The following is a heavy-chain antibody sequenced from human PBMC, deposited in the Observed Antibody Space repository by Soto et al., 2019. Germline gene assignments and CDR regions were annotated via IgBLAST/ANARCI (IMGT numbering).Heavy chain of an antibody. J-gene: IGHJ1*01. D-gene: IGHD3-22*01. V-gene: IGHV3-64D*06. Sequence: HPGGSLRLSCSASGFTFSSYAMHWVRQAPGKGLEYVSAISSNGGSTYYADSVKGRFTISRDNSKNTLYLQMSSLRAEDTAVYYCVKGRPVVRSPEYFQHWGQGTLVTVSS. CDR3: VKGRPVVRSPEYFQH. CDR2: ISSNGGST. CDR1: GFTFSSYA.